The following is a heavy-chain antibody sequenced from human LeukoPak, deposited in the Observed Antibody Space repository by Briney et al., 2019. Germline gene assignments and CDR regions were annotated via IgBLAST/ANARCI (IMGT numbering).Heavy chain of an antibody. CDR1: VNSCTNYL. V-gene: IGHV5-51*01. J-gene: IGHJ5*02. Sequence: GYPLNFSSKAFVNSCTNYLSGLVRHMPGKVLGGMVIICHGGAAIQYSPSFVGQVTISADTSISTAYLQWTSLKASDSAMYYCACRRYSDTWSDAWGQGTLVTVSS. CDR2: ICHGGAAI. CDR3: ACRRYSDTWSDA. D-gene: IGHD6-13*01.